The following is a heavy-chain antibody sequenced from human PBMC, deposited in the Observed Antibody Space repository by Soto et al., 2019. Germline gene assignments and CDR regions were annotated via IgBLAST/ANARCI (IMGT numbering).Heavy chain of an antibody. CDR2: IYPGDSDT. CDR3: ARTTGDGAAYYYYGMDV. D-gene: IGHD2-15*01. J-gene: IGHJ6*02. V-gene: IGHV5-51*01. CDR1: GYSFTSYW. Sequence: GESLKISCKGSGYSFTSYWIGWVRQMPGKGLEWMGIIYPGDSDTRYSPSFQGQVTISADKSISTAYLQWSSLKASDTAMYYCARTTGDGAAYYYYGMDVWGQGTTVTVSS.